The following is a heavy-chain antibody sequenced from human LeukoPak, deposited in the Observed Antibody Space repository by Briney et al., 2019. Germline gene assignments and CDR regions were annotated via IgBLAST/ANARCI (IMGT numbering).Heavy chain of an antibody. J-gene: IGHJ4*02. CDR1: GSISSYY. V-gene: IGHV4-59*08. D-gene: IGHD4-23*01. CDR2: SYFTGNP. CDR3: AGPKSPVAWASFYY. Sequence: SETLSLTCIVSGSISSYYWTWIRQPPGKGLEWIGHSYFTGNPNYNPSLKSRVTISVDPPKNQFSLKLTSVTAADTAVYYCAGPKSPVAWASFYYWGPGIPGTGSS.